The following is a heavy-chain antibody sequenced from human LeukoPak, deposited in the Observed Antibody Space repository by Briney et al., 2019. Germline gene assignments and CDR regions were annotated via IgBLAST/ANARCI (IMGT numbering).Heavy chain of an antibody. V-gene: IGHV3-33*01. CDR1: GFTFSNYG. D-gene: IGHD4-23*01. CDR2: IWYDGSKT. Sequence: GGSLRLSCAASGFTFSNYGMHWVRQAPGKGLEWVAVIWYDGSKTYYADSVKGRFTISRDNSKNTLYLQMSSLRAEDTAVYYCARGIFFGGRNQYIWVDAWGQGTLVTVSS. J-gene: IGHJ5*02. CDR3: ARGIFFGGRNQYIWVDA.